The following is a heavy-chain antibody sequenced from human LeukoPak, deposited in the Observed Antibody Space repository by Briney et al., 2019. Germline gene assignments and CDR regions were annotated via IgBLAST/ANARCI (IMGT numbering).Heavy chain of an antibody. Sequence: GGSLRPSCAASGLTFSSYAMSWVRQAPGKGLEWVSAISGSGGSTYYADSVKGRFTISRDNSKNTLYLQMNSLRAEDTAVYYCAKARIVVVPAAMHALDYWGQGTLVTVSS. CDR3: AKARIVVVPAAMHALDY. J-gene: IGHJ4*02. CDR2: ISGSGGST. D-gene: IGHD2-2*01. CDR1: GLTFSSYA. V-gene: IGHV3-23*01.